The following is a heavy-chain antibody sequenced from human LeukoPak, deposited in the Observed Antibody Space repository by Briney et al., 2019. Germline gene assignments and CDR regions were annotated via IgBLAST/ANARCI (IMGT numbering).Heavy chain of an antibody. CDR2: IYPSDSDT. Sequence: GESLKISCQGSEYSFATYWIAWLRQMPGKGLEGMGIIYPSDSDTRYSPSFQGQVTISADKSIKTAYLQWSSLKASDTAMYYCARPLQGIVGATGFGYWGQGTLVTVSS. CDR3: ARPLQGIVGATGFGY. V-gene: IGHV5-51*01. J-gene: IGHJ4*02. D-gene: IGHD1-26*01. CDR1: EYSFATYW.